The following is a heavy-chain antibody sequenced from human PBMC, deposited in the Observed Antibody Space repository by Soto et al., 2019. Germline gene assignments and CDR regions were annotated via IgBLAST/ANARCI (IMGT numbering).Heavy chain of an antibody. CDR3: AKDRSTVVKGGDY. CDR2: ISYDGSNK. CDR1: GFSFSSYG. J-gene: IGHJ4*02. Sequence: GSLRLSCAASGFSFSSYGMHWVRQAPGKGLELVAVISYDGSNKYYADSVKGRFTISRDNSKNALYLQMNSLRAEDTAVYYWAKDRSTVVKGGDYWGQGTLVTVSS. V-gene: IGHV3-30*18. D-gene: IGHD2-15*01.